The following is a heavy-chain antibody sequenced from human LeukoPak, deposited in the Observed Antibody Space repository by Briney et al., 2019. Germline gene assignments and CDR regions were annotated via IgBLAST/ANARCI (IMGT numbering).Heavy chain of an antibody. D-gene: IGHD3-22*01. V-gene: IGHV1-18*01. CDR3: ARDTPGGYDSSGYYSPDFDY. Sequence: ASVKVSCKASGYTFTSYGISWVRQAPGQGLEWMGGITAYNGNTNYAQKLQGRVTMTTDTSTSTASMELRSMRSDDTAVYYCARDTPGGYDSSGYYSPDFDYWGQGTMVTVSS. CDR2: ITAYNGNT. J-gene: IGHJ4*02. CDR1: GYTFTSYG.